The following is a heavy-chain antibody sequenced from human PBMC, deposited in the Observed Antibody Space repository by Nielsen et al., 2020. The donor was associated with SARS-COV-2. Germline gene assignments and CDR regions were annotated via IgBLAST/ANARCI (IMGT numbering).Heavy chain of an antibody. CDR3: ARGHTSIAASYYYYYYMDV. CDR2: INPSGGST. D-gene: IGHD6-6*01. V-gene: IGHV1-46*01. J-gene: IGHJ6*03. Sequence: ASVKVSCKASGYTFTSYYMHWVRQAPGQGLEWMGIINPSGGSTSYAQKFQVRVTMTRDTSTSTVYMELSSLRSEDTAVYYCARGHTSIAASYYYYYYMDVWGKGTTVTVSS. CDR1: GYTFTSYY.